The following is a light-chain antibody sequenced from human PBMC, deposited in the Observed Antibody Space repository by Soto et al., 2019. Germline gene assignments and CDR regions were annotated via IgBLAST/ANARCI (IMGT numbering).Light chain of an antibody. V-gene: IGKV1-39*01. CDR2: AAS. J-gene: IGKJ4*01. CDR1: QSISSY. CDR3: QQSYSTRLT. Sequence: DIQMTQSPSSLSASVGDRVTITCRASQSISSYLNWYQQKPGKAPKLLIYAASSLQSGVPSRFSGSGSGTKFTHTISSLQPEDFATYYCQQSYSTRLTYGGGTKVDIK.